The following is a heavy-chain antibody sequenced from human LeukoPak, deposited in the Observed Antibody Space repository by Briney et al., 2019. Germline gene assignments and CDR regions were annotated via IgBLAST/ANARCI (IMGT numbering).Heavy chain of an antibody. CDR2: INHSGST. Sequence: PSETLSLTCAVYGGSFSGYYWSWIRQPPGKGLEWIGEINHSGSTNYNPSLKSRVTISVDTSKNQFSLKLSSVTAADTAVYYCARDEPSGGDRGGNWFDPWGQGTLVTVSS. CDR1: GGSFSGYY. J-gene: IGHJ5*02. V-gene: IGHV4-34*01. CDR3: ARDEPSGGDRGGNWFDP. D-gene: IGHD2-21*02.